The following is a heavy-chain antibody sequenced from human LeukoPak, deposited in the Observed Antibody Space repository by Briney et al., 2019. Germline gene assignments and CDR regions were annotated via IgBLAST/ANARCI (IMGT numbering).Heavy chain of an antibody. CDR2: IKQDGSEK. J-gene: IGHJ2*01. D-gene: IGHD6-6*01. Sequence: GGSLRLSCAASGFTFSNHWMSWVRQAPGMGLEWVANIKQDGSEKYYVDSVKGRFTISRDNAKNSLYLQMNSLRAEDTAVYYCARDRLDGYSSSSRDWYFDLWGRGTLVTVSS. V-gene: IGHV3-7*01. CDR1: GFTFSNHW. CDR3: ARDRLDGYSSSSRDWYFDL.